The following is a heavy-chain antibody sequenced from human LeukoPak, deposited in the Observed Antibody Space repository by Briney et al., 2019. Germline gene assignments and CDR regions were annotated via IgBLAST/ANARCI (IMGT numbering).Heavy chain of an antibody. CDR3: ARGMEPYYYMDV. V-gene: IGHV1-46*01. D-gene: IGHD1-26*01. J-gene: IGHJ6*03. Sequence: ASVKVSCKASGYTFTSYYMHWVRQAPGQGLEWMGIINPSGGSTSYSQKFQGRVNMTRDMSTSTVYMELSRLRSDDTAVYYCARGMEPYYYMDVWGKGTTVTVSS. CDR1: GYTFTSYY. CDR2: INPSGGST.